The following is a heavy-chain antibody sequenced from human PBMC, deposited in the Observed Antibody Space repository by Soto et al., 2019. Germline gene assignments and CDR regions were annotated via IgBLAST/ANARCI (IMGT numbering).Heavy chain of an antibody. CDR2: IYYSGST. V-gene: IGHV4-31*03. D-gene: IGHD3-10*01. Sequence: QVQLQESGPGLVKPSQTLSLTCTVSGGSISSGGYYWSWIRQHPGKGLEWIGYIYYSGSTYYNPSLKSRVXXXAXXSKNQFSLKLSSVTAADTAVYYCARGPGTMAKIDYWGQGTLVTVSS. CDR1: GGSISSGGYY. J-gene: IGHJ4*02. CDR3: ARGPGTMAKIDY.